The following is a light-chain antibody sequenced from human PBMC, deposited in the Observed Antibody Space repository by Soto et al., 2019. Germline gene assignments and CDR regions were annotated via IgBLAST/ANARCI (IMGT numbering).Light chain of an antibody. Sequence: QSVLTQPPSASGTPGQRVTISCSGSSSNIGNNYVFWYQQFPGTAPKVIIYSDKQRPSGVPDRFSGSKSGTSASLAISGLLSEDEADYYCAGWDAGRGGWVFGGGTKLTVL. CDR3: AGWDAGRGGWV. CDR2: SDK. J-gene: IGLJ3*02. V-gene: IGLV1-47*02. CDR1: SSNIGNNY.